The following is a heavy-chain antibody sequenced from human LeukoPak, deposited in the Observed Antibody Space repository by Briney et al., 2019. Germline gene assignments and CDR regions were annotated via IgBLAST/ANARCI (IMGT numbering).Heavy chain of an antibody. CDR2: ITRDGGST. V-gene: IGHV3-43*01. Sequence: PGGSLRLSCAASGFSFDDYTLHWVRQSPGKGLEWISLITRDGGSTFYADSVKGRFTISRDKSKKSLYLQMNSLRSEDTALYYCARDYYGSGSTDSDYWGQGTLVTVSS. D-gene: IGHD3-10*01. CDR1: GFSFDDYT. J-gene: IGHJ4*02. CDR3: ARDYYGSGSTDSDY.